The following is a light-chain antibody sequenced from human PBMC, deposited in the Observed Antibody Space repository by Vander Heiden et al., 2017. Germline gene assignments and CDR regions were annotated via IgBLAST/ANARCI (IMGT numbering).Light chain of an antibody. V-gene: IGLV4-60*03. CDR1: SGHSDYT. CDR2: VEGSGSY. CDR3: ETWDINTRV. Sequence: QPVLTQSSSASASLGSSVKLNCTLSSGHSDYTIAWHQQQPGKATRFLMKVEGSGSYNKGSGIPDHFSGSSSGADRYLTISNLQSEDEADYYCETWDINTRVFGGGTKLTVL. J-gene: IGLJ3*02.